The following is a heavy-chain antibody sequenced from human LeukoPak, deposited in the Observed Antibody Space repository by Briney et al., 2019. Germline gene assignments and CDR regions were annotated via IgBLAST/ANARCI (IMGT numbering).Heavy chain of an antibody. CDR1: GHTFTSYG. J-gene: IGHJ4*02. D-gene: IGHD4-17*01. V-gene: IGHV1-18*01. Sequence: ASVKVSCKASGHTFTSYGISWVRQAPGQGLEWMGWISAYNGNTNYAQKLQGRVTMTTDTSTSTAYMELRSLRSDDTAVYYCARDGGDYSRGDFDYWGQGTLVTVSS. CDR3: ARDGGDYSRGDFDY. CDR2: ISAYNGNT.